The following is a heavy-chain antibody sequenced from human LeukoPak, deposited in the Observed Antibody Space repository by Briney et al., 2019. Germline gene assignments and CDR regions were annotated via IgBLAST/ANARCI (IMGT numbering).Heavy chain of an antibody. V-gene: IGHV1-2*02. D-gene: IGHD3-16*02. CDR1: GYTFTGYY. J-gene: IGHJ4*02. CDR3: ARTDYVWGSYRYTPFDY. CDR2: INPNSGGT. Sequence: KPGASVKVSCKASGYTFTGYYMHWVRQAPGQGLEWMGWINPNSGGTNYAQKFQGRVTMTRDTSISTVYMELSSLRSEDTAVYYCARTDYVWGSYRYTPFDYWGQGTLVTVSS.